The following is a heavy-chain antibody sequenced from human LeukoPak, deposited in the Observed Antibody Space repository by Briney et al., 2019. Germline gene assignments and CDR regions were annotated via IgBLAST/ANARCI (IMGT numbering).Heavy chain of an antibody. CDR3: AREVGYCSSTSCSSRNFQH. Sequence: ASVKVSCKASGYTFTGYYMHWVRQAPGQGLEWMGWINPNSGGTNYAQKFQGRVTMTRDTSISTAYMELSRLRSGDTAVYHCAREVGYCSSTSCSSRNFQHWGQGTLVTVSS. J-gene: IGHJ1*01. D-gene: IGHD2-2*01. V-gene: IGHV1-2*02. CDR2: INPNSGGT. CDR1: GYTFTGYY.